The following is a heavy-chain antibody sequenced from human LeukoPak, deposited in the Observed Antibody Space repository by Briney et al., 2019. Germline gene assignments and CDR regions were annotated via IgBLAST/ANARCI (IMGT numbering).Heavy chain of an antibody. V-gene: IGHV4-61*02. CDR1: GGSISSGSYY. CDR2: IYTSGST. J-gene: IGHJ5*02. CDR3: ARDPAVAGLYNWFDP. D-gene: IGHD6-19*01. Sequence: SETLSLTCTVSGGSISSGSYYWSWIRQPAGKGLEWIGRIYTSGSTNYNPSLKSRVTMSVDTSKNQFSLKLSSVTAADTAVYYCARDPAVAGLYNWFDPWGQGTLVTVSS.